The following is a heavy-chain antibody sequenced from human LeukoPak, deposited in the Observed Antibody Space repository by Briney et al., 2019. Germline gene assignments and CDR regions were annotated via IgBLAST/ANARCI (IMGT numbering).Heavy chain of an antibody. Sequence: GGSLRLSCAASGFTFGSYGMHWVRQAPGKGLEWVAVISYDGSNKYYADSVKGRFTISRDNSKNTLYLQMNSLRAEDTAVYYCAKDRAAAGSPKYFQHWGQGTLVTVSS. D-gene: IGHD6-13*01. CDR3: AKDRAAAGSPKYFQH. V-gene: IGHV3-30*18. J-gene: IGHJ1*01. CDR1: GFTFGSYG. CDR2: ISYDGSNK.